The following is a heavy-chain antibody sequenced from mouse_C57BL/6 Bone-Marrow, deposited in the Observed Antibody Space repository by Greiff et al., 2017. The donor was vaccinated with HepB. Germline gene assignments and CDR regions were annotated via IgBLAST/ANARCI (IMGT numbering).Heavy chain of an antibody. CDR3: TAVYAMDY. D-gene: IGHD3-3*01. Sequence: VQLQQSGAELVRPGASVKLSCTASGFNIKDDYMHWVKQRPEQGLEWIGWIDPENGDTEYASKFQGKATVTADTSSNTAYLQLSSLTSEDTAVYYCTAVYAMDYWGQGTAVIVSS. CDR2: IDPENGDT. V-gene: IGHV14-4*01. CDR1: GFNIKDDY. J-gene: IGHJ4*01.